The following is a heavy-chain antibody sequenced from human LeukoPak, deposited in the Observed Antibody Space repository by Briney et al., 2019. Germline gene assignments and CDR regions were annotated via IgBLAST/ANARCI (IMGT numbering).Heavy chain of an antibody. Sequence: SETLSLTCTVSGGSISNYYWSWIRQPAGKGLEWIGRIYTSGSTNYNPSLKSRVTMSVDTSKNQFSLKLRSVTAADTAVYYCARDPGYYGSGSRGAFDYWGQGTLVTVSS. V-gene: IGHV4-4*07. CDR1: GGSISNYY. J-gene: IGHJ4*02. CDR3: ARDPGYYGSGSRGAFDY. CDR2: IYTSGST. D-gene: IGHD3-10*01.